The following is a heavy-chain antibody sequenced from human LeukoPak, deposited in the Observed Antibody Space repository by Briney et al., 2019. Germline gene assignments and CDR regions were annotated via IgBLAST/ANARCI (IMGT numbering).Heavy chain of an antibody. CDR1: GGSFSGYY. Sequence: PSETLSLTCAVYGGSFSGYYWSWIRQPPGKGLKWIGEINHSGSTNYIPSLESRVTLSVDTSKNQFSLNLNSVTAADTAVYYCARHRKRSGGYFGSGHDGFDIWGLGTMVTVSS. CDR3: ARHRKRSGGYFGSGHDGFDI. CDR2: INHSGST. J-gene: IGHJ3*02. D-gene: IGHD3-22*01. V-gene: IGHV4-34*01.